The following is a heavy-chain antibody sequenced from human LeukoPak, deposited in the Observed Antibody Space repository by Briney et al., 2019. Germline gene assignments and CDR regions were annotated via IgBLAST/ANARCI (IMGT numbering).Heavy chain of an antibody. CDR2: IWYDGSNK. CDR1: GFTFSSYG. Sequence: GGSLRLSCAASGFTFSSYGMHWVRQAPGKGLEWVAVIWYDGSNKYYADSVEGRFTISRDNSKNTLYLQMNSLRAEDTAVYYCARDRNVLTGTTRFDYWGQGTLVTVSS. J-gene: IGHJ4*02. V-gene: IGHV3-33*01. CDR3: ARDRNVLTGTTRFDY. D-gene: IGHD1-20*01.